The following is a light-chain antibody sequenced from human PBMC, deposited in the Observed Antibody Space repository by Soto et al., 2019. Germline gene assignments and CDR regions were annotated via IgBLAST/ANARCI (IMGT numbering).Light chain of an antibody. CDR2: GVN. Sequence: QSALTQPASVSGSPGQSITISCTGSTNDIGTYEYVSWYQHHPGKAPKLVIFGVNDRPSGISDRFSGSKSGNTASLTISGLQLEDEAVYYCSSYTTGRSLPWVFGTGTKLTVL. CDR3: SSYTTGRSLPWV. V-gene: IGLV2-14*01. CDR1: TNDIGTYEY. J-gene: IGLJ1*01.